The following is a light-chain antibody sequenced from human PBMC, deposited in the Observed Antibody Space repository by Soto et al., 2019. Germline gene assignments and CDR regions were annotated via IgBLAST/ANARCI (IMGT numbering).Light chain of an antibody. Sequence: DIQMTQSPSTLSASVGYRFTLTCRASQSISTWLAWYQHKPGKAPKLLIYDASTLESGVPSRFSGSGSGTEFTLTISSLQPDDFATYYXQQYNXPTWTFGQGTKGDIK. V-gene: IGKV1-5*01. CDR2: DAS. CDR1: QSISTW. J-gene: IGKJ1*01. CDR3: QQYNXPTWT.